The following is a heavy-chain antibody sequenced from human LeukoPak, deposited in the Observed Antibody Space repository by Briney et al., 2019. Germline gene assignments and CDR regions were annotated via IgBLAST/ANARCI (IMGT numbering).Heavy chain of an antibody. Sequence: ASETLSLTCAVYGGSFSGYYWSWIRQPPGKGLEWIGEINHSGSTNYNPSLKSRVTISVDTSKNQFSLKLSSVTAADTAVYYCARVPTVTFFDYWGQGTLVTVSS. CDR2: INHSGST. CDR1: GGSFSGYY. CDR3: ARVPTVTFFDY. J-gene: IGHJ4*02. D-gene: IGHD4-17*01. V-gene: IGHV4-34*01.